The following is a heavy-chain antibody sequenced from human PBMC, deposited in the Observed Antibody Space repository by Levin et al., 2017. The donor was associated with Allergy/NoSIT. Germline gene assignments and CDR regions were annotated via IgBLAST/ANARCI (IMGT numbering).Heavy chain of an antibody. CDR2: ISGSGGST. Sequence: GGSLRLSCAASGFTFSSYAMSWVRQAPGKGLEWVSAISGSGGSTYYADSVKGRFTISRDNSKNTLYLQMNSLRAEDTAVYYCAKSSGYSSGWYLVVLDYWGQGTLVTVSS. D-gene: IGHD6-19*01. V-gene: IGHV3-23*01. CDR3: AKSSGYSSGWYLVVLDY. CDR1: GFTFSSYA. J-gene: IGHJ4*02.